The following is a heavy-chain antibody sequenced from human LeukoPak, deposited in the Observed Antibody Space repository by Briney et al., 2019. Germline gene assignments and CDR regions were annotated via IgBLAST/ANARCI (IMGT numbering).Heavy chain of an antibody. CDR3: ASAVATPDPTFDY. Sequence: ASVKVSCKASGYTFTGCYMHWVRQAPGQGLEWMGRINPNSGGTNYAQKFQGRVTMTRDTSISTAYMELSRLRSDDTAVYYCASAVATPDPTFDYWGQGTLVTVSS. CDR1: GYTFTGCY. J-gene: IGHJ4*02. V-gene: IGHV1-2*06. CDR2: INPNSGGT. D-gene: IGHD5-12*01.